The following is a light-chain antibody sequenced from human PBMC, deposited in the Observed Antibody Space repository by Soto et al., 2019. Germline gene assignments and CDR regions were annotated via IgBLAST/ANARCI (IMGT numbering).Light chain of an antibody. CDR3: SSYTSSTTRV. CDR1: SGDVGGYNY. Sequence: QSALTQPGSVSGSPGQSITISCTGTSGDVGGYNYVSWYQQHPGKAPKLMIYEVSNRPSGVSNRFSGSKSGNTASLTISGLQAEDEADYYCSSYTSSTTRVFGIGTKLTVL. V-gene: IGLV2-14*01. J-gene: IGLJ1*01. CDR2: EVS.